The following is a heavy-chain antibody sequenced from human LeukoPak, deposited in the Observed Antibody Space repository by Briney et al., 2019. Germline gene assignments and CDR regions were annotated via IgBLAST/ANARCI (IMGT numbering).Heavy chain of an antibody. Sequence: GGSLRLSCAASEFTFSNYWMSWVRQAPGKGLEWVANIKQDGSKKYYVDSVKGRFTISRDNAKNSLYLQMNSLRAEDTAVYYCAKEPTDFWSGFYFDSWGQGTLVTVSS. J-gene: IGHJ4*02. CDR3: AKEPTDFWSGFYFDS. V-gene: IGHV3-7*01. CDR1: EFTFSNYW. D-gene: IGHD3-3*01. CDR2: IKQDGSKK.